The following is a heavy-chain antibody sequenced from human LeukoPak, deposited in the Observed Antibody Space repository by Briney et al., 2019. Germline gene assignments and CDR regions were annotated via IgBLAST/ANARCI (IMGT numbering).Heavy chain of an antibody. V-gene: IGHV3-23*01. CDR1: GFTFNSYA. CDR3: AIDSGAYCSGGSCYRGYFHN. CDR2: ITGSGGTT. Sequence: PGGSLRLSCAASGFTFNSYAMSWVRRAPGKGLEWVSAITGSGGTTYYADSVKGRFTMSRDNSKNTLYLLMNSLRAEDTAVYHCAIDSGAYCSGGSCYRGYFHNWGQGTLVTVSS. J-gene: IGHJ4*02. D-gene: IGHD2-15*01.